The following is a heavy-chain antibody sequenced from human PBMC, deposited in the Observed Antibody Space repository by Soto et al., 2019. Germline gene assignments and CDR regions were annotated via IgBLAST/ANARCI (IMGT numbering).Heavy chain of an antibody. D-gene: IGHD6-13*01. Sequence: QSGGSLRLSCAASGFTFDDYAMHWVRQAPGKGLEWVSGISWNSGSIGYADSVKGRFTISRDNAKNSLYLQMNSLRAGDTALYYCAKDLPSSSWYSGAFDIWGQGTMVTVSS. V-gene: IGHV3-9*01. CDR1: GFTFDDYA. J-gene: IGHJ3*02. CDR3: AKDLPSSSWYSGAFDI. CDR2: ISWNSGSI.